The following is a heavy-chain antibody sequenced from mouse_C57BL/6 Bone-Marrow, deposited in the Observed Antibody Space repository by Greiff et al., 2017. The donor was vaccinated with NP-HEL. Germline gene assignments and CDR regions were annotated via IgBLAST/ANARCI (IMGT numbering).Heavy chain of an antibody. J-gene: IGHJ4*01. CDR3: TRLRRRRFYAMDY. CDR2: ISSGGDYI. D-gene: IGHD2-12*01. Sequence: EVKVEESGEGLVKPGGSLKLSCAASGFTFSSYAMSWVRQTPEKRLEWVAYISSGGDYIYYADTVKGRFTISRDNARNTLYLQMSSLKSEDTAMYYCTRLRRRRFYAMDYWGQGTSVTVSS. V-gene: IGHV5-9-1*02. CDR1: GFTFSSYA.